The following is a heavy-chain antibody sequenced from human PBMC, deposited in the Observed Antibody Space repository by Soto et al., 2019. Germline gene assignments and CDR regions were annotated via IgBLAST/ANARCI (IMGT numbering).Heavy chain of an antibody. D-gene: IGHD6-13*01. CDR2: VYNSGST. Sequence: PSETLSLTCTVSGGSISSNYWTWIRQPPGKGLEWIGYVYNSGSTNYNPSLKSRVTISEDTSKSQFSLKVNSMTAADTAGYYCARYRREAVAGYTLDNWGPGILVTVSS. CDR1: GGSISSNY. CDR3: ARYRREAVAGYTLDN. V-gene: IGHV4-59*01. J-gene: IGHJ4*02.